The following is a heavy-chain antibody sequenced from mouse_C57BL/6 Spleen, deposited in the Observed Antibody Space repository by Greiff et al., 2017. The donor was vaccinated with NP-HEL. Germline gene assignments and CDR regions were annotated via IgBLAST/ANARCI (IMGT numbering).Heavy chain of an antibody. D-gene: IGHD2-4*01. CDR3: TRDEGDYPWFAY. CDR1: GFTFSSYA. V-gene: IGHV5-9-1*02. J-gene: IGHJ3*01. Sequence: EVQGVESGEGLVKPGGSLKLSCAASGFTFSSYAMSWVRQTPEKRLEWVAYISSGGDYIYYADTVKGRFTISRDNARNTLYLQMSSLKSEDTAMYYCTRDEGDYPWFAYWGQGTLVTVSA. CDR2: ISSGGDYI.